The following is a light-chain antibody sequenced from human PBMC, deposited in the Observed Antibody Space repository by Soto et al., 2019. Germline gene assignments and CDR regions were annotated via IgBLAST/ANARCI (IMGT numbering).Light chain of an antibody. CDR3: SSYTSSTTLV. CDR2: EVS. J-gene: IGLJ2*01. CDR1: SSDVGGYNY. Sequence: QSALTQPASVSGSPGQSITISCTGTSSDVGGYNYVSWYQQRPGKAPKLMMYEVSKRSSGVSNRFSGSKSGNTASLTISGLQAEDEADYYCSSYTSSTTLVFGGGTKLTVL. V-gene: IGLV2-14*01.